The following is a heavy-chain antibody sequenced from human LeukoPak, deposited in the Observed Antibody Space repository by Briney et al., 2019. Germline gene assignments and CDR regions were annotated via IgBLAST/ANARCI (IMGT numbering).Heavy chain of an antibody. CDR2: ISSSGSTI. CDR1: GFTFSSYE. J-gene: IGHJ6*03. Sequence: GGSLRLSCAASGFTFSSYEMNWVRQAPGKGLEWVSYISSSGSTIYYADYVKGRFTISRDNAKNSLYLQMNSLGAEDTAVYYCAKDRGHCTNGVCHNYYYMDVWGKGTTVTVSS. D-gene: IGHD2-8*01. CDR3: AKDRGHCTNGVCHNYYYMDV. V-gene: IGHV3-48*03.